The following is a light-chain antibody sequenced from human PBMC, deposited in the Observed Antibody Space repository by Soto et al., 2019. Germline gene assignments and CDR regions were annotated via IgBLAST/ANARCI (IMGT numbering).Light chain of an antibody. J-gene: IGKJ1*01. Sequence: AIPMTQSPSSLSASVGDRVTITCRASQGIRNDLGWYQQKPGNAPKLLIYGAFNLQTGVPSRFRGSGFGTDFTLTISSLQPEDFATYYCLQDHNYPWTFGQGTKVEIK. CDR2: GAF. V-gene: IGKV1-6*01. CDR1: QGIRND. CDR3: LQDHNYPWT.